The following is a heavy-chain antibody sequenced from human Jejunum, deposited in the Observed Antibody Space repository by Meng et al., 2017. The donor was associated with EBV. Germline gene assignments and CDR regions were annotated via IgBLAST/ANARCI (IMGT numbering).Heavy chain of an antibody. Sequence: VQLVQSGAEVKKPGATVKISCKVSGYTFTDYYMHWVQQAPGKGLEWMGLVDPEDGETIYGEKFQGRVTLTADTSTETAYMELTSLRSDDTAVYYCAMSWFGRINRFDPWGQGTLVTVSS. CDR1: GYTFTDYY. CDR2: VDPEDGET. J-gene: IGHJ5*02. D-gene: IGHD3-16*01. V-gene: IGHV1-69-2*01. CDR3: AMSWFGRINRFDP.